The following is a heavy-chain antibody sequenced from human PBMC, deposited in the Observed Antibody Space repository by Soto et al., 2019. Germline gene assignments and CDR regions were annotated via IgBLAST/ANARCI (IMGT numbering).Heavy chain of an antibody. V-gene: IGHV1-2*04. J-gene: IGHJ4*02. CDR1: GYTFTGYY. CDR2: INPNTGGT. D-gene: IGHD4-17*01. Sequence: GASVKVSCKASGYTFTGYYMHWVRQAPGQGLEWMGWINPNTGGTNYAQKFQDWVTMTRDTSISTAYMELSRLRSDDTAVYFCARGGTPYGDYEFDYWGQGTLVTVSS. CDR3: ARGGTPYGDYEFDY.